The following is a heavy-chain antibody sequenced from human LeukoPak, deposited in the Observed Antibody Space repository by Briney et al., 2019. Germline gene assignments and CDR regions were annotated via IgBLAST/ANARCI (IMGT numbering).Heavy chain of an antibody. CDR3: ARYPTYYYDSSGYYPLYYFGY. D-gene: IGHD3-22*01. J-gene: IGHJ4*02. V-gene: IGHV4-39*01. CDR2: IYYSGST. Sequence: SETLSLTCTVSGGSISSSSYYWGWIRQPPGKGLEWIGSIYYSGSTYYNPSLKSRVTISVDTSKNQFSLKLSSVTAADTAVYYCARYPTYYYDSSGYYPLYYFGYWGQGTLVTVSS. CDR1: GGSISSSSYY.